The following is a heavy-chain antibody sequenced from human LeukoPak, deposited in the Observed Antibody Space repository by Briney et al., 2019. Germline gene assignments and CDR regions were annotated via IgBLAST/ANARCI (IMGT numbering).Heavy chain of an antibody. CDR1: GFTVSNNY. CDR2: LYTGGTT. J-gene: IGHJ4*02. V-gene: IGHV3-66*01. CDR3: ARDGDGYNFGSDY. Sequence: GGSVRLSCAASGFTVSNNYMSWVRQAPGNGLEWVSILYTGGTTYYPELENGRLTISRDNSKNTQYLEMNSLRAEGRAVYYCARDGDGYNFGSDYWGQGTLVTVSS. D-gene: IGHD5-24*01.